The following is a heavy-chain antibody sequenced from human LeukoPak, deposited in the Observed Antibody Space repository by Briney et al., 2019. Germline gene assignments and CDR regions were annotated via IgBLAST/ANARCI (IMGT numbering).Heavy chain of an antibody. D-gene: IGHD6-13*01. CDR2: ISSSGSTI. CDR3: ARTPGGAHSSSWFTSVYYYYYMDV. CDR1: GFTFSDYY. Sequence: GGSLRLSCAASGFTFSDYYMSWIRQAPGKGLEWVSYISSSGSTIYYADSVKGRFTISRDNAKNSLYLQMNSLRAEDTAVYYCARTPGGAHSSSWFTSVYYYYYMDVWGKGTTVTVSS. V-gene: IGHV3-11*04. J-gene: IGHJ6*03.